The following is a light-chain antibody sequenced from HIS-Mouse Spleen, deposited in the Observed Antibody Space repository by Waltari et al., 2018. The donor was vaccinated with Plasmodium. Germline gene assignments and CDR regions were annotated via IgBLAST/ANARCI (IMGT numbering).Light chain of an antibody. CDR2: AAS. CDR3: QQYYSYPYT. Sequence: AFRMTQSPSSFSAATGDRATITCRASQGISSYLAWYQQKQGKAPKLLIYAASTLQSGVPSRFSGSGSGTDFTLTISSLQSEDFATYYCQQYYSYPYTFGQGTKLEIK. J-gene: IGKJ2*01. V-gene: IGKV1-8*01. CDR1: QGISSY.